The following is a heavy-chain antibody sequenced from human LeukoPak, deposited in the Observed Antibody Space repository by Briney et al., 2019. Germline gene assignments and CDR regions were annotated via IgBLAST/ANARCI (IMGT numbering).Heavy chain of an antibody. CDR3: ARISLAYCSSTSCYGFDI. CDR1: GYSISSGYY. CDR2: IYHSGST. J-gene: IGHJ3*02. V-gene: IGHV4-38-2*02. Sequence: SETLSPTCTVSGYSISSGYYWGWIRQPPGKGLEWIGSIYHSGSTYYNPSLKSRVSISVDTSKNQFSLKLSSVTAADTAVYYCARISLAYCSSTSCYGFDIWGRGTMVTVSS. D-gene: IGHD2-2*01.